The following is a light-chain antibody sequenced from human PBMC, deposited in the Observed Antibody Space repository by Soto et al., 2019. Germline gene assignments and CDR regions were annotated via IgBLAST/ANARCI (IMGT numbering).Light chain of an antibody. J-gene: IGKJ3*01. CDR1: QSISSW. CDR2: DAS. V-gene: IGKV1-5*01. Sequence: DIQMTQSPSTLSASVGDRVTITCRASQSISSWLAWYQQKPGKAPKLLIYDASSLESGVPSRFSGSGSGTEFTLTISSLQPDDSATYYCQQYNSYPFTFGPGTKVDIK. CDR3: QQYNSYPFT.